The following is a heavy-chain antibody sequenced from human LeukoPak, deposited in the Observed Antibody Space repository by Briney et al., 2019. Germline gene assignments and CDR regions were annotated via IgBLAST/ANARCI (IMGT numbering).Heavy chain of an antibody. V-gene: IGHV1-18*01. D-gene: IGHD2-21*02. CDR1: GYTFTSYG. CDR2: ISAYNGNT. CDR3: ATQPYCGGDCYSFDY. J-gene: IGHJ4*02. Sequence: ASVKVSCKASGYTFTSYGISWVRQAPGQGLEWMGWISAYNGNTNYAQKLQGRVTMTTDTSTSTAYMELRSLRSDDTAVYYCATQPYCGGDCYSFDYWGQGTLVTVSS.